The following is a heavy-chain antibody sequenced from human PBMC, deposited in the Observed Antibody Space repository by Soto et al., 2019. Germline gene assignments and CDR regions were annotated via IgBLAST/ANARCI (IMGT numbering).Heavy chain of an antibody. CDR3: AKEGYGDVLGGFDP. D-gene: IGHD4-17*01. CDR1: GGTFSSYA. CDR2: IIPIFGTA. J-gene: IGHJ5*02. V-gene: IGHV1-69*13. Sequence: GASVKVSCKASGGTFSSYAISWVRQAPGQGLEWMGGIIPIFGTANYAQKFQGRVTITADESTSTAYMELSSLRSEDTAVYYCAKEGYGDVLGGFDPWGQGTLVTVSS.